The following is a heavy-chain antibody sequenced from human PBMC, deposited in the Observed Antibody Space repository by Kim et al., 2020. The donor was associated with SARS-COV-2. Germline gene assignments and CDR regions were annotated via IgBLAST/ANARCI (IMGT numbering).Heavy chain of an antibody. J-gene: IGHJ6*02. CDR1: GGSISNGSYH. CDR3: ARVSLVYYYGMDV. CDR2: IHHSGSP. V-gene: IGHV4-31*03. D-gene: IGHD2-8*02. Sequence: SETLSCTCTVSGGSISNGSYHWSWIRQHPGRGLEWIGYIHHSGSPSYNPSLKSRVTISIDTSKKQVFLKLSSVTAADTAVYYCARVSLVYYYGMDVWGQG.